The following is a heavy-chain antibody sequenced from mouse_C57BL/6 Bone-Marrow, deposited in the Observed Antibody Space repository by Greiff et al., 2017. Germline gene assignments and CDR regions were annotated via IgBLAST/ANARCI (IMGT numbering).Heavy chain of an antibody. CDR2: IYPGDGDT. V-gene: IGHV1-82*01. D-gene: IGHD2-12*01. CDR1: GYAFSSSW. J-gene: IGHJ4*01. CDR3: ARGDYSYANDY. Sequence: QVQLQQPGPELVMPGASVKISCKASGYAFSSSWMNWVKQRPGKGLEWIGRIYPGDGDTNYNGKFKGKATLTVDKSSSTAYMQLSSLTSEDSAVYFCARGDYSYANDYGGQGTGVTVTA.